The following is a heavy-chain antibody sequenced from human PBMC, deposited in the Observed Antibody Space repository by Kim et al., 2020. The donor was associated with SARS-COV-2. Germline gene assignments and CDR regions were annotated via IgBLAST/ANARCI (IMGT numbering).Heavy chain of an antibody. V-gene: IGHV3-74*01. CDR2: MNGEGSSP. Sequence: GGSLRLSCTVSGFTLSSSCMHWVRQAPGKGLAWVSRMNGEGSSPTYADPVKGRFTISSDNAKNTLFLQMDSLRVDDTAVYYCARGPCGAASVWGQGTLFT. J-gene: IGHJ4*02. D-gene: IGHD2-15*01. CDR1: GFTLSSSC. CDR3: ARGPCGAASV.